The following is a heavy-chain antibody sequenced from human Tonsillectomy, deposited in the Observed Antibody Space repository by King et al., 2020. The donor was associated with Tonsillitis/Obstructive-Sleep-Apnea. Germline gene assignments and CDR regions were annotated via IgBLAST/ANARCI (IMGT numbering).Heavy chain of an antibody. J-gene: IGHJ4*02. CDR2: IGSRAYGGTT. CDR3: AGDILTARNS. CDR1: GFTFGDYA. D-gene: IGHD6-6*01. V-gene: IGHV3-49*04. Sequence: VQLVESGGGLVQPGRSLTLSCRASGFTFGDYAMSWVRQAPGKGLEWVGFIGSRAYGGTTEYAASVKGRFTISRDDSKTTAYLQMKSLKPEDTAVYYCAGDILTARNSWGQGTLVTVSS.